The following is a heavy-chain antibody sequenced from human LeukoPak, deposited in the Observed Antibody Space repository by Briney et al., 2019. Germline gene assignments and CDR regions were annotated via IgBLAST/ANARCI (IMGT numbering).Heavy chain of an antibody. CDR2: IYSDGTT. Sequence: GGSLRLSCAASRFTVSSNYMKWVRQAPGKGPEWVSLIYSDGTTYYTDSVKGRFTVSRNNSNNTLYLQMNSLRVDDTAVYYCARGYCSCGSCYAFDPWDQGTLVTVSS. CDR3: ARGYCSCGSCYAFDP. CDR1: RFTVSSNY. V-gene: IGHV3-53*04. J-gene: IGHJ5*02. D-gene: IGHD2-15*01.